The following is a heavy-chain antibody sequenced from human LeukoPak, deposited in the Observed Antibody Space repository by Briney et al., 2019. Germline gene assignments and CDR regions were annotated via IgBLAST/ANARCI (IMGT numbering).Heavy chain of an antibody. J-gene: IGHJ4*02. CDR3: AKDRPTRRYCSGGTCYSRYFDY. D-gene: IGHD2-15*01. Sequence: GGSLRLSCAASGFTFSNYAMNWVRQAPGKGLEWVSAISGSGSTYYADSVKGRFTISRDNSKNTLYLQMNSLRAEDTAVYYCAKDRPTRRYCSGGTCYSRYFDYWGQGTLVTVSS. V-gene: IGHV3-23*01. CDR2: ISGSGST. CDR1: GFTFSNYA.